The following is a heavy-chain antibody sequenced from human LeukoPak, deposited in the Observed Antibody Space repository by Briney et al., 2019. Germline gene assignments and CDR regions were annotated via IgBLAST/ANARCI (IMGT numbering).Heavy chain of an antibody. CDR1: GYTFTSYY. CDR3: VSFGTMVRGVITPYYYGMDV. J-gene: IGHJ6*02. V-gene: IGHV1-46*01. Sequence: ASVKVSCKASGYTFTSYYMHWVRQAPGQGLEWMGIINPSGGSTSYAQKFQGRVTMTRDTSTSTVYMELSSLRSEDTAVYYCVSFGTMVRGVITPYYYGMDVWGQGTTVTVSS. D-gene: IGHD3-10*01. CDR2: INPSGGST.